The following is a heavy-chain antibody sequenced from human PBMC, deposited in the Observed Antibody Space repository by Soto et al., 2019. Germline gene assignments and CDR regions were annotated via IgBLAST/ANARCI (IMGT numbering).Heavy chain of an antibody. CDR2: INTHNGNT. CDR3: TREGSAPYYYYGMDA. V-gene: IGHV1-18*01. CDR1: GYTFTTYG. Sequence: QVQLEQSAPEVKKPGASLKVSCKASGYTFTTYGISWVRQAPGQGLEWLGWINTHNGNTNYAQNLQGRVIMTADTSTSTAYMELRSLRSDDTAIYYCTREGSAPYYYYGMDAWGQGTTVTVSS. J-gene: IGHJ6*02. D-gene: IGHD3-10*01.